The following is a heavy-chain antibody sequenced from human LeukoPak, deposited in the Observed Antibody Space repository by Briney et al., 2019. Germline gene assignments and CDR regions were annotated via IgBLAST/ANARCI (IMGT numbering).Heavy chain of an antibody. Sequence: GASVKVSCKASGYTFTGYYMHWVRQAPGQGLEWMGWINPNSGGTNYAQKFQGRVTMTRDMSISTAYMELSRLRSDDTAVYYCARVNLGSHTGPYYYYYGMDVWGQGATVTVSS. CDR3: ARVNLGSHTGPYYYYYGMDV. J-gene: IGHJ6*02. CDR2: INPNSGGT. V-gene: IGHV1-2*02. CDR1: GYTFTGYY. D-gene: IGHD3-10*01.